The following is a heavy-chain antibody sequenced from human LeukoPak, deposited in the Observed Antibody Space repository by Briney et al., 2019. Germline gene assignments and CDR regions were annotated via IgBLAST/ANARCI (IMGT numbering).Heavy chain of an antibody. CDR1: GGTFSSYA. D-gene: IGHD1-26*01. Sequence: ASVKVSCKASGGTFSSYAISWVRQAPGQGLEWMGGIIPIFGTANYAQKFQGRVTITADKSTSTAYMELSSLRSEDTAVYYCARDRLHPLIIVGASANYWGQGTLVTVSS. CDR2: IIPIFGTA. CDR3: ARDRLHPLIIVGASANY. J-gene: IGHJ4*02. V-gene: IGHV1-69*06.